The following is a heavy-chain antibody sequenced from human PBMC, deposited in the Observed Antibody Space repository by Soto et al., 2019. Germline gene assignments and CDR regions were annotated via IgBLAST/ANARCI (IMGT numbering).Heavy chain of an antibody. Sequence: EVQLVESGGGLVQPGGSLRLSCAASGFTLSSYDIHWVRQATGEGLAWVSGIGSGGDTHYADSVKGRFIISREDGKNCLYPQMNSLRVGDTAVYYCTRKTPPTGMEVWGQGARVTVSS. J-gene: IGHJ6*02. V-gene: IGHV3-13*01. D-gene: IGHD2-15*01. CDR2: IGSGGDT. CDR3: TRKTPPTGMEV. CDR1: GFTLSSYD.